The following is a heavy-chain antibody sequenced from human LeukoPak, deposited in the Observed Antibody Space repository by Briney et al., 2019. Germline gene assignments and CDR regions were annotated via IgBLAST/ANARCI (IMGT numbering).Heavy chain of an antibody. Sequence: GSLRLSCAASGFTFSSYAMSWVRQAPGKGLEWIGEINHSGSTNYNPSLKSRVTISVDTSKNQFSLELSSVTAADTAVYYCARDAYHLYSYGFRYYGMDVWGQGTTVTVSS. CDR1: GFTFSSYA. V-gene: IGHV4-34*01. J-gene: IGHJ6*02. D-gene: IGHD5-18*01. CDR2: INHSGST. CDR3: ARDAYHLYSYGFRYYGMDV.